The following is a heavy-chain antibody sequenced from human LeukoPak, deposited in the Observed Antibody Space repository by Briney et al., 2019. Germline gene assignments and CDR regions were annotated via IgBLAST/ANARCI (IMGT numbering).Heavy chain of an antibody. CDR1: GFTFSSYG. Sequence: GGSLRLSCAASGFTFSSYGMHWVRQAPGKGLEWVAVISYDGSNKYYADTVKGRFSISRDNFKNTMYLQMNSLRAEDTAVYYCARDSRGYCSGGSCYGLNWFDHWGQGTLVTVSS. D-gene: IGHD2-15*01. J-gene: IGHJ5*02. V-gene: IGHV3-30*03. CDR3: ARDSRGYCSGGSCYGLNWFDH. CDR2: ISYDGSNK.